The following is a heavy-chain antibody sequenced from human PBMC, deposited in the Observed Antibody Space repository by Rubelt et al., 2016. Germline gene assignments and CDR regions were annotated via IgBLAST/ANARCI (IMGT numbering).Heavy chain of an antibody. CDR3: ARDNRTDFDC. V-gene: IGHV3-74*01. Sequence: GLVWVSRINSDGSSTSYADSVKGRFTISRDNSKNMLYLQMSSLRAEDTAVYYCARDNRTDFDCWGQGTLVTVSS. J-gene: IGHJ4*02. D-gene: IGHD1-1*01. CDR2: INSDGSST.